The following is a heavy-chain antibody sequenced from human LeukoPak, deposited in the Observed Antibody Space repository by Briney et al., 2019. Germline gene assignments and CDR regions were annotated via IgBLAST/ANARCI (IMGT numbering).Heavy chain of an antibody. CDR2: IYYSGST. D-gene: IGHD1-14*01. Sequence: PSETLSLTCTVSGGSISSYYWSWIRQPPGKGLEWIGYIYYSGSTNYNPSLKSRVTISVDTSKNQFSLKLSSVTAADTAVYYCARKSDRAGVDYWGQGTLVTVSS. CDR3: ARKSDRAGVDY. J-gene: IGHJ4*02. V-gene: IGHV4-59*12. CDR1: GGSISSYY.